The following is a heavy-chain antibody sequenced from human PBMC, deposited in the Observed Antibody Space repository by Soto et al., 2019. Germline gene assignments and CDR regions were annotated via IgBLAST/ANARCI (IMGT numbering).Heavy chain of an antibody. CDR1: GFAFSSYG. V-gene: IGHV3-30*02. J-gene: IGHJ4*02. D-gene: IGHD2-21*02. Sequence: QVQLVESGGGVVQPGGSLRLSCATSGFAFSSYGMHWVRQAPGKGLEWVAVVRFDAINKYYADSMKGRFTISRDNSKSMVYLQMNSLRPDDTAVYYCAKLPNCGGDCYFDYWGQGTLVTVSS. CDR2: VRFDAINK. CDR3: AKLPNCGGDCYFDY.